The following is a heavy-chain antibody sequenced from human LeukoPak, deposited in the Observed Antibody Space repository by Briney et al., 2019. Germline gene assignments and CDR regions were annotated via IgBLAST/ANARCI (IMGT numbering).Heavy chain of an antibody. D-gene: IGHD2-15*01. Sequence: LPGGSLRLSCAASGFTFSSDGMSWVRQAPGKGLEWVSAISGSGGSTYYADSVKGRFTISRDNSKNTLYLQMNSLRAEDTAVYYCAKDRDIVVVVAARWHAFDIWGQGTMVTVSS. J-gene: IGHJ3*02. CDR3: AKDRDIVVVVAARWHAFDI. CDR2: ISGSGGST. CDR1: GFTFSSDG. V-gene: IGHV3-23*01.